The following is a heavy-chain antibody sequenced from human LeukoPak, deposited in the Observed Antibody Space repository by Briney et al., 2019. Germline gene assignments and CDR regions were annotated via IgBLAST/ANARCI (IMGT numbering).Heavy chain of an antibody. CDR1: VGSLSSSSYY. Sequence: SETLSLTCTLSVGSLSSSSYYWGWIRQPPGKGLEWLGCIYYSGSTYYNPSLKSRVTIYVDTSKNQFSLKPSSVTAADTAVYYCASRSMYDILTGYFPFDYWGQGTLVTVSS. CDR3: ASRSMYDILTGYFPFDY. CDR2: IYYSGST. V-gene: IGHV4-39*01. J-gene: IGHJ4*02. D-gene: IGHD3-9*01.